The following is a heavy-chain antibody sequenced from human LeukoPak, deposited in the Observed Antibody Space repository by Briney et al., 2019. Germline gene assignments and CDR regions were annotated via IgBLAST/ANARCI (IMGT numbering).Heavy chain of an antibody. D-gene: IGHD4-17*01. J-gene: IGHJ5*02. V-gene: IGHV3-7*04. CDR3: ARNHYGVYGRGDWFDP. CDR2: KQDGSAK. Sequence: KQDGSAKYYVDSVKGRFTVSRDNAKNSLYLQMNSLRAEDSAVYYCARNHYGVYGRGDWFDPWGQGTLVTVSS.